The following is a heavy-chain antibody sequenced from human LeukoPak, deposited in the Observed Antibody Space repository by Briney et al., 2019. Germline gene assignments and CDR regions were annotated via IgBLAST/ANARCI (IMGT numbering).Heavy chain of an antibody. CDR3: AKGPDYSNYDWFDP. V-gene: IGHV3-23*01. CDR2: ISGSGTST. CDR1: GFTTHYW. D-gene: IGHD4-11*01. Sequence: GGSLRLSCTASGFTTHYWLNWVRQAPGKGLEWVSAISGSGTSTYYADSVKGRFTISRDNSKNTLYLQMGSLRAADTAVYYCAKGPDYSNYDWFDPWGQGTLVTVSS. J-gene: IGHJ5*02.